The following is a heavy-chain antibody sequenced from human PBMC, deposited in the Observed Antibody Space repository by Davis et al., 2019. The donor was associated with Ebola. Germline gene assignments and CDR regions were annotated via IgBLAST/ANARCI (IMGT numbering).Heavy chain of an antibody. D-gene: IGHD2-15*01. CDR2: IYYSGST. V-gene: IGHV4-59*08. CDR3: ARWDCSGGSCYKFDY. Sequence: MPGGSLRLSCTVSGGSISSYYWSWIRQPPGKGLEWIGYIYYSGSTNYNPSQESRVTISVDTSKNQFSLKLSSVTAADTAVYYCARWDCSGGSCYKFDYWGQGTLVTVSS. CDR1: GGSISSYY. J-gene: IGHJ4*02.